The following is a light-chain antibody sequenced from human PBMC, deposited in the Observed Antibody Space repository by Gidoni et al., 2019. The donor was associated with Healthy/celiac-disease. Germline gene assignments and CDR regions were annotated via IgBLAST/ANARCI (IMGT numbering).Light chain of an antibody. Sequence: SYELTHPPSVSVSPGQTARITCSGDTLGDKYACWYQQKPGQSPVLVIYQDSKRPSGIPERLSGSNSGNTATLTISGTQAMDEADYYCQAWDSSTPVFGGGTKLTVL. CDR3: QAWDSSTPV. CDR1: TLGDKY. V-gene: IGLV3-1*01. CDR2: QDS. J-gene: IGLJ2*01.